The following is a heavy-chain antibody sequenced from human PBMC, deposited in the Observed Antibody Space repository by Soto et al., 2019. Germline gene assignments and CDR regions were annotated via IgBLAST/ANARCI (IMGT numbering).Heavy chain of an antibody. Sequence: ESGGGVVQPGTSLRLSCTASGFTFNSYGIHWVRQAPGKGLEWLALIEYNAKNRFYADSVKGRFSVSRDNSRNTVYLQVNGLRAEDTAVYYCAREGDEYCSGTRCSHYYGLDVWVQGTTVIVSS. CDR3: AREGDEYCSGTRCSHYYGLDV. J-gene: IGHJ6*02. CDR1: GFTFNSYG. D-gene: IGHD2-15*01. V-gene: IGHV3-33*05. CDR2: IEYNAKNR.